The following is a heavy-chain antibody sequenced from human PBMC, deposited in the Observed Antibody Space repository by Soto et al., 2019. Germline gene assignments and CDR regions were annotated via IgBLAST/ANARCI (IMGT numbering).Heavy chain of an antibody. Sequence: GGSLRLSCAASGFTFSSYGMHWVRQAPGKGLEWVAVIWYDGSNKYYADSVKGRFTISRDNSKNTLYLQMNSLRAEDTAVYYCARIKGMQFGAFDIWGQGTMVTVSS. J-gene: IGHJ3*02. V-gene: IGHV3-33*01. D-gene: IGHD3-16*01. CDR2: IWYDGSNK. CDR1: GFTFSSYG. CDR3: ARIKGMQFGAFDI.